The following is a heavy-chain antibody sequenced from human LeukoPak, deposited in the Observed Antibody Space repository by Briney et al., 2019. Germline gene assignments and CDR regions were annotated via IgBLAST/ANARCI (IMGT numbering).Heavy chain of an antibody. V-gene: IGHV3-21*04. CDR1: GFTFSSYS. J-gene: IGHJ4*02. CDR3: ARRGYSSGWSVGF. CDR2: ISSSSSYI. Sequence: GGSLRLSCAASGFTFSSYSMNWVRQAPGKGLEWVSSISSSSSYIYYADSVKGRFTISRDNSKNTLYLQMNSPRAEDTAVYYCARRGYSSGWSVGFWGQGTLVTVSS. D-gene: IGHD6-19*01.